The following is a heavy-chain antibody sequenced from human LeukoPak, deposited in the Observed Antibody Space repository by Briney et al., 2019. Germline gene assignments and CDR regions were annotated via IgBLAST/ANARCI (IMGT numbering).Heavy chain of an antibody. CDR2: IRYDGSRK. J-gene: IGHJ4*02. Sequence: GGSLRLSCAASGFIFSSYGMHWVRQAPDKGLEWVAFIRYDGSRKYYADSVKGRFTISRDNSKNSLYLQMNSLRTEDTALYYCAKDTVPSEWGQGTLVTVSS. V-gene: IGHV3-30*02. CDR1: GFIFSSYG. D-gene: IGHD4-17*01. CDR3: AKDTVPSE.